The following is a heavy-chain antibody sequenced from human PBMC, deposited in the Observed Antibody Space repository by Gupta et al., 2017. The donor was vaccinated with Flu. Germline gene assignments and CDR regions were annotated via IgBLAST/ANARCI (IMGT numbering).Heavy chain of an antibody. Sequence: QVQLVESGGGVVQPGRSLRLYCAASGFTFSSYGMHWVRQAPGKGLEWVAVIWYDGSNKYYADSVKGRFTISRDNSKNTLYLQMNSLRAEDTAVYYCARDQGIAAALVGYYYGMDVWGQGTTVTVSS. CDR2: IWYDGSNK. J-gene: IGHJ6*02. CDR3: ARDQGIAAALVGYYYGMDV. D-gene: IGHD6-13*01. CDR1: GFTFSSYG. V-gene: IGHV3-33*01.